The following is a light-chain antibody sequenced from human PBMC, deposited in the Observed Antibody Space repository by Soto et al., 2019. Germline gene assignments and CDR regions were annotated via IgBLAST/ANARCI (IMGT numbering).Light chain of an antibody. CDR1: SSDVGAYNY. V-gene: IGLV2-14*01. CDR2: NVS. Sequence: QSALTQPASVSGSPGQSITISCTGTSSDVGAYNYVSWYQQHPGKAPKLIIYNVSNRPSGVSNRFSGSKSANMASLTIFGLQAEDEADYYCSSFTDRTTVLFGGGTKVTVL. J-gene: IGLJ2*01. CDR3: SSFTDRTTVL.